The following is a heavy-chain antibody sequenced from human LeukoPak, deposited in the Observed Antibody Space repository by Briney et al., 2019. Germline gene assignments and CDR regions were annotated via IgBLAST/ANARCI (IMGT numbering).Heavy chain of an antibody. J-gene: IGHJ3*02. Sequence: GRSLRLSCTASGFTFGDYAMSGVRQAPGKGLEWVGFIRSKAYGGTTEYAASVKGRFTISRDDSKSIAYLQMTSLKTEDTAVYYCTREGAYCGGDCYNDAFDIWGQGTMVTVSS. CDR2: IRSKAYGGTT. CDR3: TREGAYCGGDCYNDAFDI. CDR1: GFTFGDYA. D-gene: IGHD2-21*02. V-gene: IGHV3-49*04.